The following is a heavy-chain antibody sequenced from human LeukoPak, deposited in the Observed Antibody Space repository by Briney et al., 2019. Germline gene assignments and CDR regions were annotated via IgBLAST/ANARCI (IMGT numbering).Heavy chain of an antibody. V-gene: IGHV3-48*02. CDR2: ISSSGSTI. CDR3: ARLEYYYVSGNYYKLFDY. Sequence: PSETLSLTCTVSGGSMTNYFWSWVRQAPGKGLEWVSDISSSGSTIYFADSVKGRFTISRDNAKNSLYLQMNSLRDEDTAVYYCARLEYYYVSGNYYKLFDYWGQGTLVTVCS. CDR1: GGSMTNYF. J-gene: IGHJ4*02. D-gene: IGHD3-10*01.